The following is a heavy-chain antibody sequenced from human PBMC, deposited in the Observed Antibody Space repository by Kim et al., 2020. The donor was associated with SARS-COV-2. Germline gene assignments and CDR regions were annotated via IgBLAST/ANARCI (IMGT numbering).Heavy chain of an antibody. D-gene: IGHD6-25*01. J-gene: IGHJ3*02. V-gene: IGHV3-23*01. CDR3: AKAGDGYNVGAFDI. Sequence: YAEFVKGRFTITRDNSKNMLYLKMNSLRVEDTGVFYCAKAGDGYNVGAFDIWGQGTMVTVSS.